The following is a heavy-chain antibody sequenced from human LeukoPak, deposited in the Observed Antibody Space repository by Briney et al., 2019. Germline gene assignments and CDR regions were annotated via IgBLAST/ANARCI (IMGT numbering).Heavy chain of an antibody. CDR1: GFTFSTCS. CDR3: ARLVNSSPDY. CDR2: ISSNSGTYI. V-gene: IGHV3-21*01. Sequence: GGSLRLSCAASGFTFSTCSMTWVRQAPGKGLEWVSSISSNSGTYIYYADSVRGRFTISRDNAENSLYLQMNSLRADDTAVYYCARLVNSSPDYWGQGTLVTVSS. D-gene: IGHD6-19*01. J-gene: IGHJ4*02.